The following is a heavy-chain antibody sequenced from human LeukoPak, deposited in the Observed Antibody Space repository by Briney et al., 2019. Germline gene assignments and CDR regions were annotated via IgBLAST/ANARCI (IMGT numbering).Heavy chain of an antibody. J-gene: IGHJ4*02. Sequence: PGGSLRLSCAASGFTFSSYAMSWVRQAPGEGLEWVSAISGSGGSTYYADSVKGRFTISRDNSKNTLYLQMNSLRAEDTAVYYCAKSPERGYSSGWETNFDYWGQGTLVTVSS. V-gene: IGHV3-23*01. CDR1: GFTFSSYA. CDR2: ISGSGGST. CDR3: AKSPERGYSSGWETNFDY. D-gene: IGHD6-19*01.